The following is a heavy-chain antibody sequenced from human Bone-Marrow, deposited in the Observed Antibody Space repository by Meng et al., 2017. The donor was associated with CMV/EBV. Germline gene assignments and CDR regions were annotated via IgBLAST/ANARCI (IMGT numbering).Heavy chain of an antibody. J-gene: IGHJ3*02. V-gene: IGHV1-69*05. Sequence: SVKVSCKASGGTFSSYAISWVRQAPGQGLEWMGGIIPIFGTANYAQKFQGRVTITTDESTSTAYMELSSLRSEDTAVYYCARVPDCSSTSCYDAFEIWGQGTMVTVSS. CDR3: ARVPDCSSTSCYDAFEI. D-gene: IGHD2-2*01. CDR2: IIPIFGTA. CDR1: GGTFSSYA.